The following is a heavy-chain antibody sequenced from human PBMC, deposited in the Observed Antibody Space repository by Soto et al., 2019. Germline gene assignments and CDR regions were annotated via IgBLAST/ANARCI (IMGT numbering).Heavy chain of an antibody. J-gene: IGHJ4*02. CDR3: AREGRGKKAGYNGLVSLGY. CDR1: GSRFSNYV. D-gene: IGHD2-2*02. CDR2: IIPIFNST. Sequence: SVKVSCKVSGSRFSNYVISWVRQAPGHGLEWLGRIIPIFNSTKYAQSFQGRVTITADKSTSTASLELSSLRSDDTAVYYCAREGRGKKAGYNGLVSLGYWGQGALVTVSS. V-gene: IGHV1-69*06.